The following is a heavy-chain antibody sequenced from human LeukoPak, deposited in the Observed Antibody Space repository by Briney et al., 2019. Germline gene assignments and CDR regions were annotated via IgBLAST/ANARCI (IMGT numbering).Heavy chain of an antibody. CDR2: ISYDGSNK. J-gene: IGHJ4*02. Sequence: GGSLRLSCAASGFTFSSYAMPWVRQAPGKGLEWVAVISYDGSNKYYADSVKGRFTISRDNSKNTLYLQMNSLRAEDTAVYYCARDYSGSYVFDYWGQGTLVTVSS. V-gene: IGHV3-30-3*01. CDR3: ARDYSGSYVFDY. CDR1: GFTFSSYA. D-gene: IGHD1-26*01.